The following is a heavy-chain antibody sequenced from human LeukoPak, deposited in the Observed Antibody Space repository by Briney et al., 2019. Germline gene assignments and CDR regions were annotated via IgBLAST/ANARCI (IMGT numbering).Heavy chain of an antibody. Sequence: KPSETLSLTCIVSGGSISSSSYYWGWIRQPPGKGLEWIGSIYYSGSTYYNPSLKSRVTISVDTSKSQFSLRLTSVTAADTAVYYCARHVRFLEWLSSYYFDYWGQGTLVTVSS. CDR3: ARHVRFLEWLSSYYFDY. CDR2: IYYSGST. D-gene: IGHD3-3*01. J-gene: IGHJ4*02. V-gene: IGHV4-39*01. CDR1: GGSISSSSYY.